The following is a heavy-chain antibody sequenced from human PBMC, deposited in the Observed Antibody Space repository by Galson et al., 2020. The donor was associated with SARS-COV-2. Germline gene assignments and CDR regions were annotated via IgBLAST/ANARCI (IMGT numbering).Heavy chain of an antibody. V-gene: IGHV1-2*04. Sequence: ASVKVSCKTSGYTFTAYYIHWVRQAPGQGLEWMGWINPNTGGTNYAQKFQGWVTMTRDTSISTAYMALSRLKSDDTAVYYCARETEMATFNYFDYWGQGTLVTLSS. CDR3: ARETEMATFNYFDY. CDR2: INPNTGGT. D-gene: IGHD5-12*01. CDR1: GYTFTAYY. J-gene: IGHJ4*02.